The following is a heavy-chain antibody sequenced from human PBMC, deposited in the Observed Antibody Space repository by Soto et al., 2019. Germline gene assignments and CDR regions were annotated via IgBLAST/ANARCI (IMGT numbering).Heavy chain of an antibody. CDR2: IYYSGST. CDR1: GGSISSSSYY. V-gene: IGHV4-39*01. CDR3: ARQPHAQLWYSIDY. Sequence: QLQLQESGPGLVKPSETLSLTCTVSGGSISSSSYYWGWIRQPPGKGLEWIGSIYYSGSTSYNPSLKSRVTISVDTSMNQFSLKLSSVTAADTAVYYCARQPHAQLWYSIDYWGQGTLVTVSS. D-gene: IGHD5-18*01. J-gene: IGHJ4*02.